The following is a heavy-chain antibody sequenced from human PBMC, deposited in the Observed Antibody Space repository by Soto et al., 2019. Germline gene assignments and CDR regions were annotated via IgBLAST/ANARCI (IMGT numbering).Heavy chain of an antibody. J-gene: IGHJ1*01. V-gene: IGHV3-30*18. CDR3: AKGGILGYCSGGSCYPEYFQH. Sequence: GGSLRLSCAASGFTFSSYGMHWVRQAPGKGLEWVAVISYDGSNKYYADSVKGRFTISRDNSKNTLYLQMNSLRAGDTAVYYCAKGGILGYCSGGSCYPEYFQHWGQGTLVTVSS. D-gene: IGHD2-15*01. CDR1: GFTFSSYG. CDR2: ISYDGSNK.